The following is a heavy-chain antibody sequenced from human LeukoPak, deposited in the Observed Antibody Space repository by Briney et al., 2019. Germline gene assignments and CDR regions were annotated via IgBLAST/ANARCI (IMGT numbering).Heavy chain of an antibody. Sequence: GGSLRLSCSASGFTVSSNYMSWVRQAPGKGLEWVSVIYSGGSTIYADSVKGRFTISRDNSKNTLYLQMNSLRAEDTAVYYCARAERWLQYGYWGQGTLVTVSS. D-gene: IGHD5-24*01. J-gene: IGHJ4*02. CDR1: GFTVSSNY. V-gene: IGHV3-66*01. CDR2: IYSGGST. CDR3: ARAERWLQYGY.